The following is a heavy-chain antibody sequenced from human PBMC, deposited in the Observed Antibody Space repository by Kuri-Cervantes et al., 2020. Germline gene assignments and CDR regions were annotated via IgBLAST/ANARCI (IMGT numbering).Heavy chain of an antibody. J-gene: IGHJ4*02. CDR3: ARDGYCSSTSCPSFDY. CDR1: GFTFSSYG. CDR2: ISYDGSNK. V-gene: IGHV3-30*03. D-gene: IGHD2-2*03. Sequence: GESLKISCAASGFTFSSYGMHWVRQAPGKGLEWVAVISYDGSNKYYADSVKGRFTISRDNSKNTLYLQMNSLRAEDTAVYYCARDGYCSSTSCPSFDYWGQGTLVTVSS.